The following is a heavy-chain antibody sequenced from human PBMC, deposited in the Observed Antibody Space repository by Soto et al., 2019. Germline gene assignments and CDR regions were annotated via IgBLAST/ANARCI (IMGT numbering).Heavy chain of an antibody. J-gene: IGHJ4*02. V-gene: IGHV4-4*02. CDR2: IYHGGST. CDR3: ARSPRSIAAGGIDY. CDR1: GGSISSSNL. Sequence: QVQLQESGPGLVKPSGTLSLTCAVSGGSISSSNLWTWVRQPPGKGLEWIGEIYHGGSTNYNPSPKSRVTISVDKSKNHFSLRLSSVTAADTAVYYCARSPRSIAAGGIDYWGQGILVTVSS. D-gene: IGHD6-13*01.